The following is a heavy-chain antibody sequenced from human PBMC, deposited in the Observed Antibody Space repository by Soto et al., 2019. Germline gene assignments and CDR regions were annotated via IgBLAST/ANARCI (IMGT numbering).Heavy chain of an antibody. CDR3: TKSYGDPEYYYYYMDV. J-gene: IGHJ6*03. CDR1: GFTFSNAW. Sequence: GGSLRLSCAASGFTFSNAWMSWVRQAPGKGLEWVGRIKSKTDGGTTDYAAPVKGRFTISRDDSKNTLYLQMNSLKTEDTAVYYCTKSYGDPEYYYYYMDVWGKGTTVTVSS. D-gene: IGHD4-17*01. CDR2: IKSKTDGGTT. V-gene: IGHV3-15*01.